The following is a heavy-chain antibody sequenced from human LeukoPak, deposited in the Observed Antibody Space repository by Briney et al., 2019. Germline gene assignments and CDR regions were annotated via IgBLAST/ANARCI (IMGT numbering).Heavy chain of an antibody. D-gene: IGHD3-3*01. CDR3: ATITIFGVVPYYFDY. Sequence: ASVKVSCKASGYTFTGYYMHWVRQAPGQGLEWMGWINPNSGGTNYAQKFQGRVTMTRDTSISTAYMELSSLRSEDTAVYYCATITIFGVVPYYFDYWGQGTLVTVSS. CDR2: INPNSGGT. J-gene: IGHJ4*02. CDR1: GYTFTGYY. V-gene: IGHV1-2*02.